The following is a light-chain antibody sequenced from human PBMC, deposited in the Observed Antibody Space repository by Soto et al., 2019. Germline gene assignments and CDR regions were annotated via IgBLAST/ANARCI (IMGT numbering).Light chain of an antibody. CDR2: DVS. J-gene: IGLJ2*01. V-gene: IGLV2-14*03. Sequence: QSALTQPASVSGFPGQMITISCTGTSSDVGYYNYVSWYQQHPGKAPNLMIYDVSNRPSGVSNRFSGSKSGNTASLTISGLQAEDEADYYCSSQGTSSTLVFGGGTKLTVL. CDR1: SSDVGYYNY. CDR3: SSQGTSSTLV.